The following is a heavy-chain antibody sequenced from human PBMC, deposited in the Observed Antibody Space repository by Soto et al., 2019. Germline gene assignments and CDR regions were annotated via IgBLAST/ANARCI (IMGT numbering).Heavy chain of an antibody. D-gene: IGHD3-22*01. CDR1: VFSLSTSGVG. CDR2: IYWNDDK. Sequence: SGPTLVNPTQTLTLTCTFSVFSLSTSGVGVGWIRQPPGKALEWLALIYWNDDKRYSPSLKSRLTITKDTSKNQVVLTMTNMDPVDTATYYCAHRADYHDSSGYYRYYYGMDVWGQGTTVTVSS. CDR3: AHRADYHDSSGYYRYYYGMDV. V-gene: IGHV2-5*01. J-gene: IGHJ6*02.